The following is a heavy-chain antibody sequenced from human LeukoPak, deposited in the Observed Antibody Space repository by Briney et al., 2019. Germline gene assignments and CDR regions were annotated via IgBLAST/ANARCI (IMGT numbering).Heavy chain of an antibody. CDR1: GFTFSSYG. V-gene: IGHV3-23*01. Sequence: GGSLRLSCAASGFTFSSYGMSWVRQAPGKGLEWVSAISGSDGSTYYADPVKGRFTISRDNSKNTLYLQMNSLRAEDTAVYYCAKTDWYGMDVWGQGTTVTVSS. D-gene: IGHD2-21*01. J-gene: IGHJ6*02. CDR3: AKTDWYGMDV. CDR2: ISGSDGST.